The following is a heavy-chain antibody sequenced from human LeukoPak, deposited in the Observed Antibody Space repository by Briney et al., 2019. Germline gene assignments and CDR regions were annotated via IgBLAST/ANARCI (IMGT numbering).Heavy chain of an antibody. D-gene: IGHD4-17*01. V-gene: IGHV1-69*13. CDR2: IIPIFGTA. CDR1: GDTFSGYA. Sequence: SVKVSCKASGDTFSGYAISWVRQAPGQGLEWMGGIIPIFGTANYAQKFQGRVTITADHSTSTAYMELSSLRSEDTAVYYCARGRTYGDYVLDYWGQGTLVIVSS. J-gene: IGHJ4*02. CDR3: ARGRTYGDYVLDY.